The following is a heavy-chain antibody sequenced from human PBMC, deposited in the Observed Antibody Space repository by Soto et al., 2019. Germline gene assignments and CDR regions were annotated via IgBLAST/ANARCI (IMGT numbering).Heavy chain of an antibody. CDR1: SCSFADIR. V-gene: IGHV1-2*04. CDR3: ARGDSTDCSNGVCSFFYNHDMDV. CDR2: INPKSGGT. Sequence: GESGKVTFRASSCSFADIRIHWVLQAPEQVLDFLVVINPKSGGTSTAQKFQGLVTMTTDTSISTASMELTRLTSDDTAIYYCARGDSTDCSNGVCSFFYNHDMDVWGQGTTVTVSS. J-gene: IGHJ6*02. D-gene: IGHD2-8*01.